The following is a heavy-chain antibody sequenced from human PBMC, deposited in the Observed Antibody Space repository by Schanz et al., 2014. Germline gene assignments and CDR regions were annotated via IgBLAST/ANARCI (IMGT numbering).Heavy chain of an antibody. D-gene: IGHD2-2*01. V-gene: IGHV7-4-1*02. J-gene: IGHJ4*02. CDR1: GYTLTNFD. CDR3: ARGYCAGTSCPIFDY. CDR2: INTNTGNP. Sequence: QVQLVQSGAEVKKPGASVKVSCKASGYTLTNFDINWVRQAPGQGLEWMGWINTNTGNPTYAQGFTGRFVFSLDTSVSTAYLQISSLKADDTAVYYCARGYCAGTSCPIFDYWGQGTLVTVSS.